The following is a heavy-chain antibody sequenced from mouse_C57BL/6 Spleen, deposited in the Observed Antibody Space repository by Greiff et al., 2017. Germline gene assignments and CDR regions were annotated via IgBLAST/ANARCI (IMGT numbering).Heavy chain of an antibody. CDR3: ARGDYDYDGFDY. Sequence: VQLQESGPGLVKPSQSLSLTCSVTGYSITSGYYWNWIRQFPGNKLEWMGYISYDGSNNYNPSLKNRISITRDTSKNQFFLKLNSVTTEDTATYYCARGDYDYDGFDYWGQGTTLTVSS. J-gene: IGHJ2*01. D-gene: IGHD2-4*01. V-gene: IGHV3-6*01. CDR1: GYSITSGYY. CDR2: ISYDGSN.